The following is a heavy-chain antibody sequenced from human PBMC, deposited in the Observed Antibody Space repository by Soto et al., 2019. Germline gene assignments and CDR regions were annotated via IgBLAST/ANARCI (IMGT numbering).Heavy chain of an antibody. D-gene: IGHD2-2*01. Sequence: GGSLRLSCAASGFTFSSYSMNWVRQAPGKGLGWVSSISSSSSYIYYADSVKGRFTISRDNAKNSLYLQMNSLRAEDTAVYYCARELGYCSSTSCSNYYYYGMDVWGQGTTVTVSS. V-gene: IGHV3-21*01. CDR1: GFTFSSYS. J-gene: IGHJ6*02. CDR3: ARELGYCSSTSCSNYYYYGMDV. CDR2: ISSSSSYI.